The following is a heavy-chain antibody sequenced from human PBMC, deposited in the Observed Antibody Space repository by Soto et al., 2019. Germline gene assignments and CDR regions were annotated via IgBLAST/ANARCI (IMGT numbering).Heavy chain of an antibody. CDR1: GGSISSGGYY. Sequence: PSETLSLTCTVSGGSISSGGYYWSWIRQHPGKGLEWIGYIYYSGSTYYNPSLKSRVTISVDTSKNQLSLKLSSVTAADTAVYYCARTYYDILTGRSGNFAYWGQGTLLNV. CDR3: ARTYYDILTGRSGNFAY. D-gene: IGHD3-9*01. V-gene: IGHV4-31*03. J-gene: IGHJ4*02. CDR2: IYYSGST.